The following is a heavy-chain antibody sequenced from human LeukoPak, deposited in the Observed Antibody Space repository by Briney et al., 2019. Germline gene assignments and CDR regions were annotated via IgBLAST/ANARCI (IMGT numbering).Heavy chain of an antibody. CDR3: ARQYYYGSVEGYDAFDI. CDR2: IYYSGST. J-gene: IGHJ3*02. D-gene: IGHD3-10*01. V-gene: IGHV4-39*01. CDR1: GGSISSSSYY. Sequence: SETLSLTXTVSGGSISSSSYYWGWIRQPPGKGLEWIGSIYYSGSTYYNPSLKSRVTISVDTSKNQFSLKLSSVTAADTAVYYCARQYYYGSVEGYDAFDIWGQGRMVTVSS.